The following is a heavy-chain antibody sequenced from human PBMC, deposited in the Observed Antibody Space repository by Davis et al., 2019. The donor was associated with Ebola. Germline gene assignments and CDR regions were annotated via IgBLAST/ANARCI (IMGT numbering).Heavy chain of an antibody. CDR1: GGSISGSY. V-gene: IGHV4-59*08. D-gene: IGHD4-17*01. CDR2: VYHTGHT. J-gene: IGHJ4*02. Sequence: PSETLSLTCTVSGGSISGSYWSWIRQSPGKGLEWIGYVYHTGHTNYNPSLKSRVAISMDTSKNQFSLKLSSVTAADPAVFYCARHLFGDPHFDHWGQGALVTVSS. CDR3: ARHLFGDPHFDH.